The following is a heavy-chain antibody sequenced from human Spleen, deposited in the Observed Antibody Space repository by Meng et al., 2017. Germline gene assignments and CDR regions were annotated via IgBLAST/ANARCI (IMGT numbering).Heavy chain of an antibody. Sequence: QVKLVHSGAEVRKPGASVKVSCKASGYTFTSYAIAWFRQAPGQGLEWLGWISGYNGDTFYAQNFQDRVTMTTDTSTNIASMEVRSLISDDTAVYYCARSPRLGEVGPPGYWGQGTLVTVSS. J-gene: IGHJ4*02. CDR1: GYTFTSYA. CDR3: ARSPRLGEVGPPGY. V-gene: IGHV1-18*01. D-gene: IGHD3-16*01. CDR2: ISGYNGDT.